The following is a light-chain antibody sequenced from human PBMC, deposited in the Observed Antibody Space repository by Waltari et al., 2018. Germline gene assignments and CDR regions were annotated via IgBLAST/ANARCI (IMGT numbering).Light chain of an antibody. V-gene: IGKV3-20*01. J-gene: IGKJ1*01. CDR3: HQYAFSPLA. CDR2: NAL. Sequence: EIMLTQSPGTLSLSPGERATLSCRASQSVGRNYLAWYQQKPGQAPRVLIYNALTRATGIPDRFSGSGSGTDFTLTISRLEPEDFAVYYCHQYAFSPLAFGQGTKVEIK. CDR1: QSVGRNY.